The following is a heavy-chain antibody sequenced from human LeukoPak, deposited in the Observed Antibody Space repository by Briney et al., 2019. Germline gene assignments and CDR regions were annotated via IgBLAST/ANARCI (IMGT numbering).Heavy chain of an antibody. CDR2: INSDGSST. D-gene: IGHD3-10*01. CDR1: GFTLSSYW. V-gene: IGHV3-74*01. CDR3: AGGSYYGLGSYYVLSGF. J-gene: IGHJ4*02. Sequence: SGGSLRLSCAASGFTLSSYWMHWVRQAPGKGLVWVSRINSDGSSTSYADSVKGRFTISRDNAKNTLYLQMNSLRAEDTAVYFCAGGSYYGLGSYYVLSGFWGQGTLVTVSS.